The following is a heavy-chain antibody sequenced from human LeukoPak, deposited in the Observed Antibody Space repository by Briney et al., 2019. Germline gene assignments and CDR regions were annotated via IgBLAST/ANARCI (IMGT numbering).Heavy chain of an antibody. V-gene: IGHV3-23*01. CDR1: GFTFSSYA. D-gene: IGHD3-22*01. J-gene: IGHJ5*02. CDR2: ISGSGGST. Sequence: GGSLRLSCAASGFTFSSYARSWVRQAPGKGLEWVSAISGSGGSTYYADSVKGRFTISRDNSKNTLYLQMNSLRAEDTAVYYCAKAIVYDSSGPRGGFDPWGQGTLVTVSS. CDR3: AKAIVYDSSGPRGGFDP.